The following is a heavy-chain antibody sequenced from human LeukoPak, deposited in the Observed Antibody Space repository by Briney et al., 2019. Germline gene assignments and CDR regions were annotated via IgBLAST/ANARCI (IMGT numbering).Heavy chain of an antibody. V-gene: IGHV3-7*01. D-gene: IGHD3-10*01. J-gene: IGHJ4*02. CDR1: GFTFSSYW. Sequence: GGSLRLSCAASGFTFSSYWMAWVRQAPGKGLEWVGNIKPDGSDKYYVDSVKGRFTISRDNAKNSLYLQMNSLRAEDTAVYYCARAGITMVRGVISYYWGQGTLVTVSS. CDR2: IKPDGSDK. CDR3: ARAGITMVRGVISYY.